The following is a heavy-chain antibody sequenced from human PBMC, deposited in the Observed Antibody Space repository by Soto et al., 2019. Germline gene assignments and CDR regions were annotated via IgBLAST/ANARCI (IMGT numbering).Heavy chain of an antibody. J-gene: IGHJ5*02. V-gene: IGHV4-30-4*01. CDR2: IYYSGST. D-gene: IGHD3-22*01. CDR1: GGSISSGDYY. Sequence: NPSETLSLTCTVSGGSISSGDYYWSWIRQPPGKGLEWIGYIYYSGSTYYNPSLKSRVTISVDTSKNQFSLKLSSVTAADTAVYYCARSQYYDSSLPDPWGQGTLVTVSS. CDR3: ARSQYYDSSLPDP.